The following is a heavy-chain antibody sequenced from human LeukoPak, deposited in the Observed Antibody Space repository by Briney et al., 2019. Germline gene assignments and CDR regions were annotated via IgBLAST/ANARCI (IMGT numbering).Heavy chain of an antibody. CDR3: ARGRKDSGSAFDY. CDR2: MNPNSGNT. Sequence: ASVKVSCKASGYTFTSYDINWVRRAPGQGLAWMGWMNPNSGNTGYAQRFQGRVTMTRNTSISTAYMELSSLRSEDTALYYCARGRKDSGSAFDYWGQGTLVTVSS. CDR1: GYTFTSYD. J-gene: IGHJ4*02. V-gene: IGHV1-8*01. D-gene: IGHD3-10*01.